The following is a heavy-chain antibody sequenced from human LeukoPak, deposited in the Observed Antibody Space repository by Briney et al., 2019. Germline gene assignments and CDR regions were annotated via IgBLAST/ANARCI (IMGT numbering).Heavy chain of an antibody. J-gene: IGHJ4*02. V-gene: IGHV3-23*01. CDR2: ISGSGGST. Sequence: GGSLRLSCAASGFTFSSYAMSWVRQAPGKGLEWVSGISGSGGSTYYADSVKGRFTISRDNSKNTLYLQMNSLRAEDTAVYYCARDKVMYYYGSGSYDYWGQGTLATVSS. CDR3: ARDKVMYYYGSGSYDY. CDR1: GFTFSSYA. D-gene: IGHD3-10*01.